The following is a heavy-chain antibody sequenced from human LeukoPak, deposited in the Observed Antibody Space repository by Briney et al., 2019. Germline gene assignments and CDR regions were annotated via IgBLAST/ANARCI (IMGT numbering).Heavy chain of an antibody. V-gene: IGHV1-2*02. D-gene: IGHD6-13*01. CDR3: AREARAAAGTGNAFDI. CDR1: GHTFTGYY. J-gene: IGHJ3*02. Sequence: ASVKVSCKASGHTFTGYYMHWVRQAPGQGLEWMGWINPNSGGTNYAQKFQGRVTMTRDTSISTAYMELSRLRSDDTAVYYCAREARAAAGTGNAFDIWGQGTMVTVYS. CDR2: INPNSGGT.